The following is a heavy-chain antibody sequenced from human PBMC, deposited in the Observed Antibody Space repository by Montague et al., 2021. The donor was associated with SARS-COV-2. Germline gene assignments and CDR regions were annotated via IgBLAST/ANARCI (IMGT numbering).Heavy chain of an antibody. V-gene: IGHV4-39*01. J-gene: IGHJ4*02. CDR3: ARASGKKTIFGVVISYFDY. Sequence: SETLSLTCTVSGGSISSSSYYWGWIRQPPGKGLEWTGSIYYSGSTYYNPSLKSRVTISVDTSKNQFSLKLSSVTAADTAVYYCARASGKKTIFGVVISYFDYWGQGTLVTVSS. CDR1: GGSISSSSYY. D-gene: IGHD3-3*01. CDR2: IYYSGST.